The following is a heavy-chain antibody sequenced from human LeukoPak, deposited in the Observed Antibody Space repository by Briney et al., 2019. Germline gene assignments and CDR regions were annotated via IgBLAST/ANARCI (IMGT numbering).Heavy chain of an antibody. CDR1: GGSISSSSYY. J-gene: IGHJ2*01. V-gene: IGHV4-39*02. CDR3: ARDIVVVVAATGPRPWYFDL. D-gene: IGHD2-15*01. Sequence: PSETLSLTCTISGGSISSSSYYWGWIRQPPGKGLEWIGSIYYSGSTYYNPSLKSRVTISVDTSKNQFSLKLSSVTAADTAVYYCARDIVVVVAATGPRPWYFDLWGRGTLVTVSS. CDR2: IYYSGST.